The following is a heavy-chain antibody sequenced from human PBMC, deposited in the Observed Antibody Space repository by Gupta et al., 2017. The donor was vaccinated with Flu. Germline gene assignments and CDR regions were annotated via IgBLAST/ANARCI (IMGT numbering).Heavy chain of an antibody. D-gene: IGHD2-15*01. V-gene: IGHV3-48*03. CDR3: ARALYDGGRYTGGGVVLRF. CDR2: INSGGLGF. J-gene: IGHJ4*02. CDR1: GFTLSSYA. Sequence: EVQLVESGGDLVQPGGSLRLSCAAFGFTLSSYAMNWVRQAPGKGLEWISYINSGGLGFHYASSVEGRFTVSRDNARNSLYLQMNSLRAEDTAVYYCARALYDGGRYTGGGVVLRFWGQETRVTVSS.